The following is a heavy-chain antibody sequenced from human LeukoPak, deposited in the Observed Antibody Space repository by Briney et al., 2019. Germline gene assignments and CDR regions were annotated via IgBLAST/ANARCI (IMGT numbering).Heavy chain of an antibody. CDR3: ARDVSSNWFDP. CDR1: GFTFSSYW. Sequence: GGSLRLSCAASGFTFSSYWMHWVRQAPGKGLVWVSRINSDGSSTTYADSVKGRFTISKDNAKNTLYLQMNSPRAEDTAVYYCARDVSSNWFDPWGQGTPVTVSS. D-gene: IGHD2-2*01. J-gene: IGHJ5*02. V-gene: IGHV3-74*01. CDR2: INSDGSST.